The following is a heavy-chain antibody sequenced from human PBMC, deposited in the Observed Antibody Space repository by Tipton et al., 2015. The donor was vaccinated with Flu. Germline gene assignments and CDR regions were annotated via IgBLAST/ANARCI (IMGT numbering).Heavy chain of an antibody. CDR2: ISYSGST. Sequence: TLSLTCSVSGGSISSYYWSWIRQSPGKGLEWIGYISYSGSTNYNPSLKSRVTISVDTSKNEFSLKLSSVTAADTAVYYCARGSGSGTYVIFYFWGQGTLVTVSS. J-gene: IGHJ4*02. D-gene: IGHD3-10*01. CDR3: ARGSGSGTYVIFYF. CDR1: GGSISSYY. V-gene: IGHV4-59*12.